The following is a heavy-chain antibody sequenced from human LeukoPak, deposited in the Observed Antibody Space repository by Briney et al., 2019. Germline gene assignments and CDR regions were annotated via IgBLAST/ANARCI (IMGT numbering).Heavy chain of an antibody. CDR1: GFTFSDYY. CDR3: ARVPGNTYYYDSSGYLVPLDYYYMDV. CDR2: ISISGSTI. Sequence: GGSLRLSCAASGFTFSDYYMSWIRQAPGKGLEWVSYISISGSTIYYADPVKGRFTISRDNAKNSLYLQMNSLRAEDTAVYYCARVPGNTYYYDSSGYLVPLDYYYMDVWGKGTTVTVSS. J-gene: IGHJ6*03. V-gene: IGHV3-11*01. D-gene: IGHD3-22*01.